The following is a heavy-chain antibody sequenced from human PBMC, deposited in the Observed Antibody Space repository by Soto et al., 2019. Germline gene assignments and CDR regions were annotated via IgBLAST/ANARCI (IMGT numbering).Heavy chain of an antibody. CDR1: GFTFSSYG. J-gene: IGHJ4*02. Sequence: QVQLVESGGGVVQPGRSLRLSCAASGFTFSSYGMHWVRQAPGKGLEWVAVISYDGSNKYYADSVKGRFTISRDNSKNTLQLQMNSLRAEDTAVYYCAIDRIRSIAAAGFDYWGQGTRVTVSS. D-gene: IGHD6-13*01. CDR3: AIDRIRSIAAAGFDY. CDR2: ISYDGSNK. V-gene: IGHV3-30*03.